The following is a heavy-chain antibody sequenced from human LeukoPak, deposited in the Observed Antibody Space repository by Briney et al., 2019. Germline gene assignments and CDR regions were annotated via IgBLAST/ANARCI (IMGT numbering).Heavy chain of an antibody. CDR2: IYYSGST. J-gene: IGHJ4*02. CDR1: GGSISSSSYY. CDR3: AREMATLGGPFYY. V-gene: IGHV4-39*07. Sequence: SETLSLTCTVSGGSISSSSYYWGWIRQPPGKGLEWIGSIYYSGSTYYNPSLKSRVTISVDTSKNQFSLKLSSVTAADTAVYYCAREMATLGGPFYYWGQGTLVTASS. D-gene: IGHD5-24*01.